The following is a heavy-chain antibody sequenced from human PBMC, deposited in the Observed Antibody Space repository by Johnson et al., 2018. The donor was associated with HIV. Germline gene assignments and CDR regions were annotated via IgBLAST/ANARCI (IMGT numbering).Heavy chain of an antibody. CDR2: IWFDGSKK. J-gene: IGHJ3*02. CDR3: ARDPTYYNFWSGYYSGAFDI. Sequence: QVQLVESGGGVVQSGRSLRLSCAASGVSFSDYAMHWVRQAPGKGLEWVAVIWFDGSKKYYTDSVKGRFTISRDNSKNTLYLQMNSLRAEDTAVYYCARDPTYYNFWSGYYSGAFDIWGQGTMVTVSS. CDR1: GVSFSDYA. D-gene: IGHD3-3*01. V-gene: IGHV3-33*01.